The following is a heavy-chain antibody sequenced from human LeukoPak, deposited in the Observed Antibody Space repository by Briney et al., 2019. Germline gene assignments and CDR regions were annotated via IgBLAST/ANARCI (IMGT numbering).Heavy chain of an antibody. CDR2: ISSSSSYI. Sequence: GGSLRLSCAASGFTFSSYSMNWVRQAPGKGLEWVSSISSSSSYIYHADSVKGRFTISRDNAKNSLYLQMNSLRAEDTAVYYCARWRRSGSYTGFDYWGQGTLVTVSS. CDR1: GFTFSSYS. V-gene: IGHV3-21*01. CDR3: ARWRRSGSYTGFDY. J-gene: IGHJ4*02. D-gene: IGHD1-26*01.